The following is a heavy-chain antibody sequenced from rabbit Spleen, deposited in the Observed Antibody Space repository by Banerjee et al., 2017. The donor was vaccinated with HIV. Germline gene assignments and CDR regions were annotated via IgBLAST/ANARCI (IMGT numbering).Heavy chain of an antibody. V-gene: IGHV1S45*01. CDR3: ARAGEGGDGFLNL. D-gene: IGHD5-1*01. CDR2: IYVGSGGGP. Sequence: QEQLEESGGDLVKPEGSLTLTCTASGFSFSYSYWICWVRQAPGKGLEWIASIYVGSGGGPKYGSWAKGRFTISKASSPTVPLQMASLTVADTAPYFCARAGEGGDGFLNLSGQATLVTVS. CDR1: GFSFSYSYW. J-gene: IGHJ4*01.